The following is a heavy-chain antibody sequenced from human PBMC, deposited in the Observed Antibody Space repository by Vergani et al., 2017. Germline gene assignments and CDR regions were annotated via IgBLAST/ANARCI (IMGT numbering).Heavy chain of an antibody. CDR2: IGYDGRIK. CDR1: GFSFNTYG. J-gene: IGHJ4*02. CDR3: AKDGRENSDYGYFDY. Sequence: QVQLVETGGGVVQPGGSLRLHCATSGFSFNTYGAHWVRQAQGKGLEWVAFIGYDGRIKYNVDSVKGRFTISRDTSKKTLSLQMRSLRADDTAVYYCAKDGRENSDYGYFDYWGQGTLVTVSS. V-gene: IGHV3-30*02. D-gene: IGHD4-17*01.